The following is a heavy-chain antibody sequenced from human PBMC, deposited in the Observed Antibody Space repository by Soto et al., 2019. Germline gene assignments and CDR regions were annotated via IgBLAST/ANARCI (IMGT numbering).Heavy chain of an antibody. CDR1: GFTVSSNY. V-gene: IGHV3-53*01. D-gene: IGHD5-12*01. Sequence: VQLVESGGGLIQPGGSLRLSCAASGFTVSSNYMSWVRQAPGKGLEWVSVIYSGGSTYYADSVKGRFTISRDNSKNTLYLQMNSLRAEDTAVYYCASETGYSGSHYYYGMDVWGQGTTVTVSS. J-gene: IGHJ6*02. CDR3: ASETGYSGSHYYYGMDV. CDR2: IYSGGST.